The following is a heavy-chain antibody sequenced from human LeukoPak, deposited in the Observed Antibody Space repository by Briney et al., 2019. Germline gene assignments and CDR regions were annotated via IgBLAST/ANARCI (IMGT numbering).Heavy chain of an antibody. V-gene: IGHV4-30-4*01. D-gene: IGHD5-18*01. Sequence: SETLSLTCTVSGGSISSGDYYWSWIRQPPGKGLEWIGYIYYSGSTYYNPSLKSRVTISVDTSKNQFSLKLSSVTAADTAVYYCARDRTAMAIGMDVWGQGTTVTVSS. J-gene: IGHJ6*02. CDR3: ARDRTAMAIGMDV. CDR2: IYYSGST. CDR1: GGSISSGDYY.